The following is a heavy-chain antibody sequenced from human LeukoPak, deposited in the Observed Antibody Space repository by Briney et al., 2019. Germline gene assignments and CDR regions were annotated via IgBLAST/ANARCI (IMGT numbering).Heavy chain of an antibody. D-gene: IGHD3-10*01. J-gene: IGHJ4*02. Sequence: PSETLSLTCAVYGGSFSGYYWSWIRQPPGKGLEGIGGINHSGSTNYNPSLTSRVTISVDTSKNQFSLKLSSVTAADTAVYYCARGCGSGSYSYYLDYWGQGTLVTVSS. CDR2: INHSGST. CDR1: GGSFSGYY. CDR3: ARGCGSGSYSYYLDY. V-gene: IGHV4-34*01.